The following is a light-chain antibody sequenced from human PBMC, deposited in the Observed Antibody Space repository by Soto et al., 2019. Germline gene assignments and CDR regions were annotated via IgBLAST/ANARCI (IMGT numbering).Light chain of an antibody. CDR1: SSDIGRYNY. CDR2: DVS. J-gene: IGLJ1*01. Sequence: QSALTQPAPVSGSPGQSITISCIGTSSDIGRYNYVSWYQQYPGKAPKFMIYDVSNRPSGVSNRFSGSKSGNTASLTISGLQAEDEADYYCSSYISSSTYVFGTGTKLTVL. V-gene: IGLV2-14*01. CDR3: SSYISSSTYV.